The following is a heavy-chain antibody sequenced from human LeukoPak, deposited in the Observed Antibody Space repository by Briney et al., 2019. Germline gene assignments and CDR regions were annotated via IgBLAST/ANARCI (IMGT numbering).Heavy chain of an antibody. CDR2: ISGRGDTT. J-gene: IGHJ4*02. Sequence: PGGSLRLSCAASGFIFSNYAMNWVRQAPGKGLEWVAVISGRGDTTYFPDSVKGRLTISRDDSKNMVFLQMNSLRVEDTAIYYSAKSSTRDAPLGYFDYWGQGALVTVSS. CDR3: AKSSTRDAPLGYFDY. CDR1: GFIFSNYA. V-gene: IGHV3-23*01.